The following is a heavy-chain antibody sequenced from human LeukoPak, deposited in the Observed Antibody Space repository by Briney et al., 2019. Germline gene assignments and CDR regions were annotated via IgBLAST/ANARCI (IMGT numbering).Heavy chain of an antibody. CDR1: GFTFRNYA. V-gene: IGHV3-23*01. CDR2: ISGSGGTT. J-gene: IGHJ5*02. CDR3: AKNQWLGRGNWFDP. Sequence: GGSLRLSCAASGFTFRNYAMRWVRQAPGKGLEWVSAISGSGGTTYYADSVKGRFTISRDNSKNTLYLQMNSLRAEDTAVYYCAKNQWLGRGNWFDPWGQGTLVTVSS. D-gene: IGHD6-19*01.